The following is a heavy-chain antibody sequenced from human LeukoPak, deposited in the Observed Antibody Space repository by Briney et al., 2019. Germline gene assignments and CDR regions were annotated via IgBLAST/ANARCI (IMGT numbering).Heavy chain of an antibody. V-gene: IGHV3-23*01. Sequence: GGSLRLSCAASGFTFSSYWMSWVRQAPGKGLEWVSAISGSGGSTYYADSVKGRFTISRDNSKNTLYLQMNSLRAEDTAVYYCAKMWLYYYYMDVWGKGTTVTVSS. J-gene: IGHJ6*03. CDR2: ISGSGGST. D-gene: IGHD5-12*01. CDR3: AKMWLYYYYMDV. CDR1: GFTFSSYW.